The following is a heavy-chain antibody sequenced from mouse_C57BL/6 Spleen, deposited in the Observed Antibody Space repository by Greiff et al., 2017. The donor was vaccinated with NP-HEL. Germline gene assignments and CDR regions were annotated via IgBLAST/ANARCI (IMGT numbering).Heavy chain of an antibody. CDR1: GYTFTSYG. D-gene: IGHD3-2*02. CDR2: IYPRSGNT. J-gene: IGHJ4*01. V-gene: IGHV1-81*01. CDR3: ARSAAQATSYAMDY. Sequence: VQLQQSGAELARPGASVKLSCKASGYTFTSYGISWVKQRTGQGLEWIGEIYPRSGNTYYNEKFKGKATLTADKSSSTAYMELRSLTSEDYAVYFCARSAAQATSYAMDYWGQGTSVTVSS.